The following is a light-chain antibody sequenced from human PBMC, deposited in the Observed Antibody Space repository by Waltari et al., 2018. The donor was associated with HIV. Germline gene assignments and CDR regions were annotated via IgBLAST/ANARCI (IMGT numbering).Light chain of an antibody. CDR1: GLDIGIYVF. V-gene: IGLV2-14*01. Sequence: QSALTHPASMSGSPGQSVTISCTGPGLDIGIYVFVHWYKHLPNTDPTRIIYGVTRPPLGITSRFSASKSGDVASLTISGLQAEDEADYYCTSHTLTRILLFGGGTRLTVL. CDR3: TSHTLTRILL. CDR2: GVT. J-gene: IGLJ3*02.